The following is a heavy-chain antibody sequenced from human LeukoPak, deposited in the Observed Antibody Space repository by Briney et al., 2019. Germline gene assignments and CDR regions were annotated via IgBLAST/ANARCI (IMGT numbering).Heavy chain of an antibody. J-gene: IGHJ3*02. CDR1: GYTFTGYY. V-gene: IGHV1-2*02. CDR2: INPNSGGT. D-gene: IGHD6-6*01. Sequence: ASGKVSCEASGYTFTGYYMHWVRQAPGPGLEWMGWINPNSGGTNYAQKFQGRITMTRDTSISTAYMELTRLRSDDTAVYYCARDRPPRAFDIWGQGTMVTVSS. CDR3: ARDRPPRAFDI.